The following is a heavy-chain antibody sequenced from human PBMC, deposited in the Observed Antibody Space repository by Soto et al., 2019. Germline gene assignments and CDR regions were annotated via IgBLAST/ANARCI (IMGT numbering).Heavy chain of an antibody. CDR1: GESLSGYY. Sequence: SEPLSLNCSVSGESLSGYYWSWIHKPPGKGLEWIGEINHSGSTNYNPSLKSRVTISVDTSKNQFSLKLSSVTAADTAVYYCAREALITIFGVVILPRGDYYGMDVWGQGTTVTVSS. D-gene: IGHD3-3*01. CDR2: INHSGST. V-gene: IGHV4-34*01. CDR3: AREALITIFGVVILPRGDYYGMDV. J-gene: IGHJ6*02.